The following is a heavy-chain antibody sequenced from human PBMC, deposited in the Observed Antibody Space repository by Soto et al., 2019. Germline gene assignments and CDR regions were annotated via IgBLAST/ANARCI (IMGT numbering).Heavy chain of an antibody. CDR2: IYPGDSDT. CDR3: AINLYHDYYYYDMDV. V-gene: IGHV5-51*01. D-gene: IGHD2-2*01. CDR1: GYSFTSYW. Sequence: GESLKISCKGSGYSFTSYWIGWVRQMPGKGLEWMAIIYPGDSDTRYSPSFQGQVTISADKSISTAYLQWSSLKASDTAMYYCAINLYHDYYYYDMDVRGQGTTVTSSS. J-gene: IGHJ6*02.